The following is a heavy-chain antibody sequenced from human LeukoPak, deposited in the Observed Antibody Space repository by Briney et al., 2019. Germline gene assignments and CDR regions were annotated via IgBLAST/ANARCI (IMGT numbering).Heavy chain of an antibody. CDR2: MYYTGST. CDR3: ARRSGLVGDPARFDF. D-gene: IGHD3-16*01. CDR1: SGSIISSSYY. V-gene: IGHV4-39*01. J-gene: IGHJ4*02. Sequence: SETLSLTCTVSSGSIISSSYYWGWIRQPPGKGLEYIASMYYTGSTYYNPSLKSRVTMSVDTSKNQFSLKLSSVTAADTAVYYCARRSGLVGDPARFDFWGQGAPVTVSS.